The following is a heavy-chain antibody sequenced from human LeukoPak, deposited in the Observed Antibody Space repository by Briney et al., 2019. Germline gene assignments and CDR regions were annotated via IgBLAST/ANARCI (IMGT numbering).Heavy chain of an antibody. CDR1: GFTFSSYD. D-gene: IGHD6-13*01. CDR3: AKVGYSSSWYDY. Sequence: GGTLRLSCAASGFTFSSYDMSWVRQAPGKGLEWVSAISGSGDSSYYADSVKGRFTISRDNSKNTLYLQMNSLRAEDTAVYYCAKVGYSSSWYDYWGQGTLVTVSS. V-gene: IGHV3-23*01. J-gene: IGHJ4*02. CDR2: ISGSGDSS.